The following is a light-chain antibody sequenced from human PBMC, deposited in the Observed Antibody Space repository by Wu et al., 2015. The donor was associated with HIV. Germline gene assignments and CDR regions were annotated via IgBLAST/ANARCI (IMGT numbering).Light chain of an antibody. V-gene: IGKV1-5*03. Sequence: DIQLTQSPSTLSASVGDTVTITCRASQSLNSWLAWYQQKPGKAPKLLIYKVSTLEDGVPSRFSGSASGTEFTLTISGLQPDDFATYYCQQSYTTLPTFGGGTKVEIK. CDR2: KVS. J-gene: IGKJ4*01. CDR1: QSLNSW. CDR3: QQSYTTLPT.